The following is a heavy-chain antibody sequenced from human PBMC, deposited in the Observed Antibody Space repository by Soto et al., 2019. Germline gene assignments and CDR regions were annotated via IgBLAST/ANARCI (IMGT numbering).Heavy chain of an antibody. CDR2: IGTAGDT. CDR3: ARAIGPTLFDY. V-gene: IGHV3-13*04. CDR1: GFTFSSYD. Sequence: GGSLRLSCSASGFTFSSYDMHWVRQGPGKGLEWVSAIGTAGDTNYAGSVKGRFTISRENAKNSLYLQMNSLRAGDTAIYFCARAIGPTLFDYWGQGTLVTSPQ. J-gene: IGHJ4*02. D-gene: IGHD3-22*01.